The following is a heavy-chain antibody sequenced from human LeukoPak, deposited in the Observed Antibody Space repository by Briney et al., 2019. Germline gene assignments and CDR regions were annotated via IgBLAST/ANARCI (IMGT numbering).Heavy chain of an antibody. J-gene: IGHJ5*02. Sequence: SETLSLTCTVSGGSVSSGSYYWSWIRQPPGKGLGWIGYIYYSGSTNYNPSLKSRVTISVDTSKNQFSLKLSSVTAADTAVYYCARGLAELGYCSGGSCYSNWFDPWGQGTLVTVSS. CDR3: ARGLAELGYCSGGSCYSNWFDP. D-gene: IGHD2-15*01. CDR2: IYYSGST. CDR1: GGSVSSGSYY. V-gene: IGHV4-61*01.